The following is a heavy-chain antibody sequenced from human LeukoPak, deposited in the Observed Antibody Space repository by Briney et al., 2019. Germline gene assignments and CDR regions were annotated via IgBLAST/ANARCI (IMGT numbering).Heavy chain of an antibody. D-gene: IGHD6-13*01. CDR2: INHSGST. Sequence: SETLSLTCAVYGGSFSGYYWSWIRQPPGKGLEWIGEINHSGSTNYNPSLKSRVTISVDTSKNQFSLKLSSVTAADTAVYYCARDIGEVSSSWLDYWGQGTLVTVSS. J-gene: IGHJ4*02. V-gene: IGHV4-34*01. CDR1: GGSFSGYY. CDR3: ARDIGEVSSSWLDY.